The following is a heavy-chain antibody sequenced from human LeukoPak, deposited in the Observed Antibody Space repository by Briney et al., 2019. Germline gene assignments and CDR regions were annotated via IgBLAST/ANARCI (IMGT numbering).Heavy chain of an antibody. J-gene: IGHJ4*02. CDR2: IYYSGST. CDR3: ARGTAGWVYFDY. Sequence: SETLSLTCTVSGGSISSYYWSWIRQPPGKGLEWIGYIYYSGSTNYNPSLKSRVTISVDTSKNQCSLNLSSVTAADTAVYYCARGTAGWVYFDYWGPGTLVTVSS. CDR1: GGSISSYY. V-gene: IGHV4-59*01. D-gene: IGHD6-19*01.